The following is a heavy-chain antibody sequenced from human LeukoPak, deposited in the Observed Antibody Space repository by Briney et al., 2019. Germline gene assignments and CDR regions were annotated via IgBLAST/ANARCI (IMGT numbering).Heavy chain of an antibody. CDR2: ISRNGTRT. Sequence: GGSLRLSCATSGFTFSDHALHWVRQAPGKGLQYVAAISRNGTRTFYADSVKDRFTISRDNSTKTLYLQMGSLRVEDMGVYYCVRDSFYTGYDRGFGYWGQGTLVTVSS. CDR3: VRDSFYTGYDRGFGY. V-gene: IGHV3-64*02. D-gene: IGHD5-12*01. CDR1: GFTFSDHA. J-gene: IGHJ4*02.